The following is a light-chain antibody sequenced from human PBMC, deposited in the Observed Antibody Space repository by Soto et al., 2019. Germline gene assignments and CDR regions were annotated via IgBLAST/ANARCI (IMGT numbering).Light chain of an antibody. CDR3: GTWDSSLSVGV. Sequence: QSVLTQPPSVSAAPGQKVTISCSGSSSNIENNYVSWYQQLPGTAPKLLIYENNKRPSGVPDRFSGSKSGTSATLGITGLQTGDEADFYCGTWDSSLSVGVSGSGTKVTVL. CDR2: ENN. CDR1: SSNIENNY. V-gene: IGLV1-51*01. J-gene: IGLJ1*01.